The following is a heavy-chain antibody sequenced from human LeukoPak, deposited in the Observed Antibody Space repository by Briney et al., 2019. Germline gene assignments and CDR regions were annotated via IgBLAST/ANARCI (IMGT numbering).Heavy chain of an antibody. Sequence: GGSLRLSYAASGSTFTNAWMNWVRQAPGKGLEWVGRIKSKSDGGTTDYAAPVKGRFTISRDDPKITLYLQMNSLKTEDTAVYYCAHGLWHYDAFDVWGQGTMVTVSS. D-gene: IGHD3-10*01. V-gene: IGHV3-15*01. J-gene: IGHJ3*01. CDR2: IKSKSDGGTT. CDR3: AHGLWHYDAFDV. CDR1: GSTFTNAW.